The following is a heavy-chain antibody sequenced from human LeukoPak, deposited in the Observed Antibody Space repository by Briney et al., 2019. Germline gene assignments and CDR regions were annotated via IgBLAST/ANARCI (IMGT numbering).Heavy chain of an antibody. CDR3: ARGIDYTVTASYYFEY. J-gene: IGHJ4*02. Sequence: GGSLRLSCAASGFTFSSYGMHWVRQAPGKGLEWVAVIWYDGGNTYYAESVKGRFNISRDNSKNTLSLQMNSLRAEDTAVYYCARGIDYTVTASYYFEYWGQGTLVTVSS. CDR2: IWYDGGNT. V-gene: IGHV3-33*01. D-gene: IGHD2-21*02. CDR1: GFTFSSYG.